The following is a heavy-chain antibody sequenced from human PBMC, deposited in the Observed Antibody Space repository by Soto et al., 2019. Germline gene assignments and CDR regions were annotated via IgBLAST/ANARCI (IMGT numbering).Heavy chain of an antibody. CDR1: GYTFVDYY. CDR3: ARDSRRVGYGDYIL. CDR2: VNPNSGTT. J-gene: IGHJ4*02. V-gene: IGHV1-2*02. D-gene: IGHD4-17*01. Sequence: QVQLVQSGAEVKKPGDSVKVSCKASGYTFVDYYLHWVRQAPGQGLEWMGWVNPNSGTTNYAQKFQGRVIMITDTSTTTAYMELSRLRSDDTAVYFCARDSRRVGYGDYILWGQVTLVTVSS.